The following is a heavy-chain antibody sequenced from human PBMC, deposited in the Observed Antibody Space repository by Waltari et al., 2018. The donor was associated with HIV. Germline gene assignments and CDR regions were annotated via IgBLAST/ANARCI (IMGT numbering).Heavy chain of an antibody. D-gene: IGHD3-10*01. Sequence: LLESGGNLVQPGGSLTLSCAASGFTFSSYAMTWVRQAPGKGLGWVSGISGSVGDTLFADSVKGRFTISRDASTVYLSMNRLTAEDTAVYYCAKVGLSGRWLLRRPFYFDYWGQGILVTVSS. CDR3: AKVGLSGRWLLRRPFYFDY. J-gene: IGHJ4*02. CDR1: GFTFSSYA. CDR2: ISGSVGDT. V-gene: IGHV3-23*01.